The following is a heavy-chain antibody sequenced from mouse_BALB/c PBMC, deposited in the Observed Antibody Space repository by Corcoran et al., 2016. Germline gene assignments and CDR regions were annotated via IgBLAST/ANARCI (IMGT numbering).Heavy chain of an antibody. J-gene: IGHJ1*01. CDR2: ITHSGET. CDR3: AGDTGGYWYFDV. V-gene: IGHV12-3*02. Sequence: QMQLQESGPGLVKLSQSLFLACSITGFTITSGYYWIWIRQSPGKPLEWMGYITHSGETFYNPSLQSPISITRETSKNRFFLQLNSVTTEDTAMYYCAGDTGGYWYFDVWGAGTTVTVSS. CDR1: GFTITSGYY.